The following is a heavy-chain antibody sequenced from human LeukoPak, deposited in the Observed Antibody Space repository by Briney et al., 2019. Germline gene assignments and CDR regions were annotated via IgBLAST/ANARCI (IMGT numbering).Heavy chain of an antibody. CDR1: GFTFTTYA. Sequence: PGGSLRLSCVASGFTFTTYAMNWVRQAPGKGLEWVSAISGSGGSTYYADSVKGRFTISRDNSKNTLYLQMNSLRAEDTAVYYCANWNSFGYFDYWGQGTLVTVSS. CDR3: ANWNSFGYFDY. J-gene: IGHJ4*02. D-gene: IGHD1-7*01. CDR2: ISGSGGST. V-gene: IGHV3-23*01.